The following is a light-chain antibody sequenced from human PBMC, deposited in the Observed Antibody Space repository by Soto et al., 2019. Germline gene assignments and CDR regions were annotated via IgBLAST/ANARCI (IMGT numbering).Light chain of an antibody. Sequence: DIQMTQSPSSLSASVGDRVTITCRASQSISTYLNWYQQKSGKAPKLLIYAASSLRSGVPSRFSGSGSGTDFTLTISSLQPEDSATYYCQQGYSTPAFGGGTKVEIK. V-gene: IGKV1-39*01. J-gene: IGKJ4*01. CDR3: QQGYSTPA. CDR1: QSISTY. CDR2: AAS.